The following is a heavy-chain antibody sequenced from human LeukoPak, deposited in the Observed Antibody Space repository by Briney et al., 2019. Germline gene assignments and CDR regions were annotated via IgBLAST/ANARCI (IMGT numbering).Heavy chain of an antibody. CDR2: IKHDGSEK. CDR1: GFTFSDFW. J-gene: IGHJ4*02. Sequence: GGSLRLSCAASGFTFSDFWMTWVRQAPGGGLEWVANIKHDGSEKYYMDSVKGRFTVSRDNGKNSLYLQMNSLRAEDTAVYYCARDPLSYLGEIDTSSYYFDYWGQGTLATVSS. V-gene: IGHV3-7*01. CDR3: ARDPLSYLGEIDTSSYYFDY. D-gene: IGHD3-10*01.